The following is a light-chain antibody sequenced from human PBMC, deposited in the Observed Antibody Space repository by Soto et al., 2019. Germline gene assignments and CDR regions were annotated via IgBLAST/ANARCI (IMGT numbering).Light chain of an antibody. CDR1: QNIDSF. J-gene: IGKJ3*01. CDR3: QQRGNWPPFT. Sequence: EIVLTQSPATLSLSPGERATLSCRASQNIDSFLAWYQQKPGQAPRLLIYDASNRATGIPARFSGSGSGTDFTLTISSLEPEDFAVYYCQQRGNWPPFTFGPGTKVDI. CDR2: DAS. V-gene: IGKV3-11*01.